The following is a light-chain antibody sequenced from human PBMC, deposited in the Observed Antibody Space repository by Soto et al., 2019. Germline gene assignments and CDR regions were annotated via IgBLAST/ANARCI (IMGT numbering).Light chain of an antibody. CDR2: GNS. V-gene: IGLV1-40*01. Sequence: QSALTQPPSVSGAPGQRVTISCTGSSSNIGAGYDVHWYQQLPGTAPKLLIYGNSNRPSGVPDRFSGSKSGTSASLAITGLQAEDEADYYCQSYDISLVVFGGGTKVTVL. CDR1: SSNIGAGYD. CDR3: QSYDISLVV. J-gene: IGLJ2*01.